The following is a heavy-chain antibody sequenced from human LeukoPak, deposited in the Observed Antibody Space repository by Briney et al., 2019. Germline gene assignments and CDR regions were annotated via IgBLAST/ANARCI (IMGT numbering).Heavy chain of an antibody. J-gene: IGHJ4*02. V-gene: IGHV3-49*03. Sequence: GGSLRLSCTASGFTFGDYAMSWFRQAPGKGLEWVGFIRSKAYGGTTEYAASVKGRFTISRDDSKSIAYLQMNSLKTEDTAVYYCTRATEDGSGYYPPYYFDYWGQGTLVTVSS. D-gene: IGHD3-22*01. CDR1: GFTFGDYA. CDR2: IRSKAYGGTT. CDR3: TRATEDGSGYYPPYYFDY.